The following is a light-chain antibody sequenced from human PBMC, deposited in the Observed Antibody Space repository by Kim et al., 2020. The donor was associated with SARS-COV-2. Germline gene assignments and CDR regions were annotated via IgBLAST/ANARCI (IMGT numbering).Light chain of an antibody. V-gene: IGKV1-5*03. Sequence: ASVGDGVTIPCRASQNIVAWLAWYQQKPGKAPKLLIYTASTLESGVPSRFSGSGSGTEFTLTISSLQPDDFATYYCQQYKTYPVTFGGGTKVDIK. CDR3: QQYKTYPVT. CDR1: QNIVAW. J-gene: IGKJ4*01. CDR2: TAS.